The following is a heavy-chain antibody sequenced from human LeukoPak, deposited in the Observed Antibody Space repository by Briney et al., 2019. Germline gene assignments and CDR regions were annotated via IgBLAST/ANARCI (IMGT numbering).Heavy chain of an antibody. CDR1: GYTFTNFD. CDR3: TRETSSRYFDY. CDR2: VRPNSGNT. Sequence: ASVKVSCKASGYTFTNFDIYWVRQATGQGLEWMGWVRPNSGNTGYAQKFQGRVTMTRNTFISTAYMELSSLRSEDTAVYYCTRETSSRYFDYWGQGTLVTVSS. J-gene: IGHJ4*02. V-gene: IGHV1-8*01.